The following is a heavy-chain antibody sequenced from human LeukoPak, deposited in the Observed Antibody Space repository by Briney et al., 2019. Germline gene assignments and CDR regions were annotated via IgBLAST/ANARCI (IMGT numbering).Heavy chain of an antibody. CDR1: GFTFSNFG. J-gene: IGHJ3*01. V-gene: IGHV3-30*18. CDR3: ANFDGSSQAFHL. Sequence: GGSLRLSCAASGFTFSNFGMHWVRQAPGKGLEWVAAVLYDGSKKFYSDSVKGRFSIYRDNSNYTLFVQMHSLRPDDTAVYYCANFDGSSQAFHLWGQGTMVTVSS. D-gene: IGHD6-13*01. CDR2: VLYDGSKK.